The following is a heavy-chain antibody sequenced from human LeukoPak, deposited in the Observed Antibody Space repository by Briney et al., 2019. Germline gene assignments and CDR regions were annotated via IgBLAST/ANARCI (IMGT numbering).Heavy chain of an antibody. J-gene: IGHJ4*02. Sequence: GASVKVSCKASGYSFTSFEINWVRQAAGQGPEWMGWMNPNSGDTGYGQRFQGRVTMTRDTSLSTAYMELSSLTSEDTAVYYCTRSMRGMATIRNGDFDYWGQGTRVTVSS. CDR3: TRSMRGMATIRNGDFDY. V-gene: IGHV1-8*01. CDR1: GYSFTSFE. D-gene: IGHD5-24*01. CDR2: MNPNSGDT.